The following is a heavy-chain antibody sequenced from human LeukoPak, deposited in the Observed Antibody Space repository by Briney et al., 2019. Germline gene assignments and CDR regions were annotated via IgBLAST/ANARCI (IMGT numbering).Heavy chain of an antibody. CDR1: GYTFTNYD. CDR3: ARGPRYCSGGSCYSGTLRG. V-gene: IGHV1-8*01. J-gene: IGHJ4*02. Sequence: ASVKVSCKASGYTFTNYDINWGRKATGQGLEWMGWMNPNSGNTGYAQKFQGRVTMTRNTSITTAYTQLSSLTFEDTAVYYCARGPRYCSGGSCYSGTLRGWGQGTLVTVSS. CDR2: MNPNSGNT. D-gene: IGHD2-15*01.